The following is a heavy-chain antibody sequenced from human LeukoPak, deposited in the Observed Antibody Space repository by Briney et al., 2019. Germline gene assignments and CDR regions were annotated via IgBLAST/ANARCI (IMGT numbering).Heavy chain of an antibody. CDR1: GFTFSSYW. D-gene: IGHD6-13*01. CDR2: IKQGGSEK. Sequence: GGSLRLSCAASGFTFSSYWMSWVRQAPGKGLEWVANIKQGGSEKYYVDSVKGRFTISRDNAKNSLYLQMNSLRAEDTAVYYCARDSSSWYGVSWFDPGGQGTLVTVSS. J-gene: IGHJ5*02. CDR3: ARDSSSWYGVSWFDP. V-gene: IGHV3-7*01.